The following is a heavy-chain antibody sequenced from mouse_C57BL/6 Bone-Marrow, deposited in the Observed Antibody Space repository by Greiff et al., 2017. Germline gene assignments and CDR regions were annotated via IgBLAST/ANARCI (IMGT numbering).Heavy chain of an antibody. V-gene: IGHV5-4*03. Sequence: EVKLVESGGGLVKPGGSLKLSCAASGFTFSSYAMSWVRQTPEQRLEWVATISAGGSYTYYPDTVKGRFTFSRDKASSNLYLQLSHLKSENTAMYYWSTITSVLGVWFAYWGQGTLVTVSA. CDR1: GFTFSSYA. D-gene: IGHD1-1*01. J-gene: IGHJ3*01. CDR3: STITSVLGVWFAY. CDR2: ISAGGSYT.